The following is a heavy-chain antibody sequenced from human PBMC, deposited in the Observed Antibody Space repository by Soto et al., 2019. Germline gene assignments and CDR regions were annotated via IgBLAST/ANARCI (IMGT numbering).Heavy chain of an antibody. Sequence: GGSLRLSCAASGFTFSNNWMHWVRQAPGKGTVWVSRINSDGSSTYYADSVKGRFTISRDNAKNTLYLQMNSLRADDTAVYFCARDPSEAVPRVAFDYWGRGTLVTVSS. CDR3: ARDPSEAVPRVAFDY. CDR2: INSDGSST. D-gene: IGHD6-19*01. CDR1: GFTFSNNW. V-gene: IGHV3-74*01. J-gene: IGHJ4*02.